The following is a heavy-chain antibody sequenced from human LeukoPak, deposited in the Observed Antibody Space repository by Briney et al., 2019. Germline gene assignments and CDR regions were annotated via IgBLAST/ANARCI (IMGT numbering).Heavy chain of an antibody. CDR1: GYTFTSYD. J-gene: IGHJ6*02. V-gene: IGHV1-8*01. D-gene: IGHD3-3*01. CDR3: ARGITIFGVVIVADYGMDV. Sequence: GASVKVSCKASGYTFTSYDINWVRQATGQGLEWMGWMNPNSGNTGYAQKSQGRVTMTRNTSISTAYMELSSLRSDDTAVYYCARGITIFGVVIVADYGMDVWGQGTTVTVSS. CDR2: MNPNSGNT.